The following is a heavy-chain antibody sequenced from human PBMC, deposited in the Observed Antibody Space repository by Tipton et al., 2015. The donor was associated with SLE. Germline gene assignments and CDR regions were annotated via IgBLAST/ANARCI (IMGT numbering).Heavy chain of an antibody. Sequence: SLRLSCEASGFTFNNYAMNWVRQAPGKGLEWVSSISGSGTSRYYADSVKGRFTISRDNSKNSLYLQMNSLRVEDAALYYCAKDIYRYTSSWWDYWGQGTQVTASS. J-gene: IGHJ4*02. CDR1: GFTFNNYA. CDR3: AKDIYRYTSSWWDY. V-gene: IGHV3-23*01. D-gene: IGHD6-13*01. CDR2: ISGSGTSR.